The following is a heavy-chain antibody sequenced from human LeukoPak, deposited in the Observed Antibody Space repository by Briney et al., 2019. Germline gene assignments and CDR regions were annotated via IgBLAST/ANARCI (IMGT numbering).Heavy chain of an antibody. CDR3: ARGAMVRGVTGFDY. CDR2: INPNSGGT. D-gene: IGHD3-10*01. CDR1: GHTFTGYY. J-gene: IGHJ4*02. V-gene: IGHV1-2*02. Sequence: GASVKVSCKASGHTFTGYYMHWVRQAPGQGLEWVGWINPNSGGTNYAQKFQGRVTMTRDTSISTAYMELSRLRSDDTAVYYCARGAMVRGVTGFDYWGQGTLVTVSS.